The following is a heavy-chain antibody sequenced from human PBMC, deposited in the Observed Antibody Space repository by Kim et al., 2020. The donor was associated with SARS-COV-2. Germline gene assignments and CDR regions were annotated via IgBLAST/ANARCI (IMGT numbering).Heavy chain of an antibody. D-gene: IGHD6-13*01. Sequence: GGSLRLSCAASGFTFSSYAMSWVRQPPGKGLEWVSPVSDSGVSTYYADSVKGRFTISRDNSKNTLSLHMNSLRADDTAVYYCSKVVSSNWVNWFDPWGQG. CDR3: SKVVSSNWVNWFDP. CDR2: VSDSGVST. J-gene: IGHJ5*02. CDR1: GFTFSSYA. V-gene: IGHV3-23*01.